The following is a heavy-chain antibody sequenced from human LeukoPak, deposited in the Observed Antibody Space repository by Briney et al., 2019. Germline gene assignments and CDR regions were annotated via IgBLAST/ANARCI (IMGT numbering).Heavy chain of an antibody. V-gene: IGHV5-51*01. CDR2: IYPRDSDT. CDR1: GYSFTTYW. D-gene: IGHD1-7*01. J-gene: IGHJ5*02. Sequence: GESLKISCKGSGYSFTTYWIGWVRQMPGKGLEWMGIIYPRDSDTRYSPSFQGQVTISADKSITTAYQQWSSLKASDTAMYYCARVYQNYFDPWGQGTLVTVSS. CDR3: ARVYQNYFDP.